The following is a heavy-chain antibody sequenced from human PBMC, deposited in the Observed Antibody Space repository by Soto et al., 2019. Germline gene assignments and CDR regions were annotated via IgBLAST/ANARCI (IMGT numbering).Heavy chain of an antibody. J-gene: IGHJ6*03. Sequence: GGSLRLSCAASGFTFSSYGMHWVRQAPGKGLEWVAVISYDGSNKYYADSVKGRFTISRDNSKNTLYLQMNSLRAEDTAVYYCARAYYDFWSGYYTFYYYMDVWGKGTTVTVSS. CDR1: GFTFSSYG. CDR2: ISYDGSNK. CDR3: ARAYYDFWSGYYTFYYYMDV. D-gene: IGHD3-3*01. V-gene: IGHV3-30*03.